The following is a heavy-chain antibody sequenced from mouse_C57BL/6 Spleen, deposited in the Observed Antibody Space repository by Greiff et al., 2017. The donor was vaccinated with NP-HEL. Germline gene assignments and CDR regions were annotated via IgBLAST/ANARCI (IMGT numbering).Heavy chain of an antibody. V-gene: IGHV5-6*01. Sequence: EVKLMESGGDLVKPGGSLKLSCAASGFTFSSYGMSWVRQTPDKRLEWVATISSGGSYTYYPDSVKGRFTISRDNAKNTLYLQMSSLKSEDTAMYYCARHGLGRDWFAYWGQGTLVTVSA. J-gene: IGHJ3*01. CDR2: ISSGGSYT. D-gene: IGHD4-1*01. CDR1: GFTFSSYG. CDR3: ARHGLGRDWFAY.